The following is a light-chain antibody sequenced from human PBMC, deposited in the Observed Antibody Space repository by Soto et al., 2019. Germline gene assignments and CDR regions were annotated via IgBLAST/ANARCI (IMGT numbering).Light chain of an antibody. CDR1: QSFTNKY. Sequence: EIVLTQSPGTLSLSPGERATLSCRASQSFTNKYLAWYQKKPGQAPRLLIYGASSRAPGIPDRFSGSGSGTDFTLTISRLEPEDFAVYYCQQYSSSTRTFGQGTKVEVK. CDR2: GAS. CDR3: QQYSSSTRT. J-gene: IGKJ1*01. V-gene: IGKV3-20*01.